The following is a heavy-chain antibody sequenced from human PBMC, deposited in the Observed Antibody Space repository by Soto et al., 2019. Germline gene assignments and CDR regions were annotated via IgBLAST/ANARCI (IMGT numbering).Heavy chain of an antibody. J-gene: IGHJ4*02. Sequence: EVQMVQSGRDLVKPGGSLRLSCVTSGFMFSSAWMSWVRQAPGKGLEWVARIKSKGDGGARDYAAPVKGRFTISRDDSKNTVYLQMNSLRAEDTAVYYCVEGWNDFWGQGTLVTVSS. CDR1: GFMFSSAW. CDR2: IKSKGDGGAR. V-gene: IGHV3-15*01. CDR3: VEGWNDF. D-gene: IGHD1-1*01.